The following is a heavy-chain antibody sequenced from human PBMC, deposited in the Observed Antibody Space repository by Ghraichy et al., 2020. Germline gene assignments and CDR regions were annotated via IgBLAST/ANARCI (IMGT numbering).Heavy chain of an antibody. CDR3: ARGSTLWFGELLSETMELDY. CDR1: GFTFSSYA. Sequence: GESLNISCAASGFTFSSYAMHWVRQAPGKGLEWVAVISYDGSNKYYVDSVKGRFTISRDNSKNTLYLQMNSLRAEDTAVYYCARGSTLWFGELLSETMELDYWGQGTLVTVSS. CDR2: ISYDGSNK. J-gene: IGHJ4*02. D-gene: IGHD3-10*01. V-gene: IGHV3-30*04.